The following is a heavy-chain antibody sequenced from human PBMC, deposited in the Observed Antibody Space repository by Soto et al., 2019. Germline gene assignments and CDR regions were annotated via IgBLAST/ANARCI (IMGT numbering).Heavy chain of an antibody. D-gene: IGHD3-3*01. CDR2: IYYSGST. J-gene: IGHJ4*02. V-gene: IGHV4-38-2*01. Sequence: SETLSLTCAVSGYSVSDSNWWGWLRQPPGKGLEWIGSIYYSGSTYYNPSLKSRVTISVDTSKNQFSLKLSSVTAADTAVYYCATHLYDFWSGYPGPFDYWGQGTLVTVSS. CDR3: ATHLYDFWSGYPGPFDY. CDR1: GYSVSDSNW.